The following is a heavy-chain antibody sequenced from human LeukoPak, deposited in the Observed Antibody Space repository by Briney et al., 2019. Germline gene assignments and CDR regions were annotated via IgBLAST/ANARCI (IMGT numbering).Heavy chain of an antibody. Sequence: GGSLRLSCAASGFIFSSYGMHWVRQAPGKGLEWVSSISSRSSYRYYEESVKGRFSISRDNARNSLYLQMNSLRAEDTAVYYCARDSPNEAILWWSIDYWGQGTLVTVSS. V-gene: IGHV3-21*01. CDR3: ARDSPNEAILWWSIDY. CDR1: GFIFSSYG. CDR2: ISSRSSYR. J-gene: IGHJ4*02. D-gene: IGHD2-21*01.